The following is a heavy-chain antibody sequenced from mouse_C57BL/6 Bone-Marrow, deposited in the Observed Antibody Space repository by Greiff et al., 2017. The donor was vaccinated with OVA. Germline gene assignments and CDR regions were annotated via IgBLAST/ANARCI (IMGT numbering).Heavy chain of an antibody. J-gene: IGHJ4*01. CDR3: AREDYPYAMDY. CDR2: IGPSDSYT. V-gene: IGHV1-50*01. D-gene: IGHD2-4*01. Sequence: VQLQQPGAELVKPGASVKLSCKASGYTFTSYWMQWVKQRPGQGLEWIGEIGPSDSYTNYNQKFKGKATLTVDTSSSTAYMQLSSLTSEDSAVYYCAREDYPYAMDYWGQGTSVTVSS. CDR1: GYTFTSYW.